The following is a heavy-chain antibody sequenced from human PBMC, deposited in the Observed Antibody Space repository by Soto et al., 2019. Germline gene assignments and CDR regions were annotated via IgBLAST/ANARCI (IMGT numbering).Heavy chain of an antibody. CDR3: ARVSGGAKQYRAPDY. Sequence: GGSLRLSCAASGFTFSSYGMHWVRQAPGKGLEWVAVIWYDGSNKYYADSVKGRFTISRDNSKNTLYLQMNSLRAEDTAVYYCARVSGGAKQYRAPDYWGQGTLVTVSS. V-gene: IGHV3-33*01. CDR1: GFTFSSYG. CDR2: IWYDGSNK. J-gene: IGHJ4*02. D-gene: IGHD1-26*01.